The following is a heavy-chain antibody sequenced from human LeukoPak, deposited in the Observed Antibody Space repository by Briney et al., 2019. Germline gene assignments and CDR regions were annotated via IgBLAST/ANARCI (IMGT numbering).Heavy chain of an antibody. CDR2: IYHSGIT. Sequence: PSETLSLTWAVAGGSISSGGSSSGWLRPPPGKGSERIGYIYHSGITYYNPSLKSRVTISVDRSKSQFSLKLSSVTAADTAVYYCARVATVDIVATYFDYWGQGTLVTVSS. D-gene: IGHD5-12*01. CDR1: GGSISSGGSS. J-gene: IGHJ4*02. V-gene: IGHV4-30-2*01. CDR3: ARVATVDIVATYFDY.